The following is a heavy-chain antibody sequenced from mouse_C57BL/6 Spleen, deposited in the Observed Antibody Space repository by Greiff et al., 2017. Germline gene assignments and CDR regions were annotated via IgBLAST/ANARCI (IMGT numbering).Heavy chain of an antibody. CDR1: GYTFTDYY. D-gene: IGHD4-1*01. Sequence: EVQLQQSGPELVKPGASVKISCKASGYTFTDYYMNWVKQSHGKSLEWIGDINPNNGGTSYNQKFKGKATLTVDKSSSTAYMELRSLTSEDSAVYYCARLGGGYYYAMDYWGQGTSVTVSS. J-gene: IGHJ4*01. CDR3: ARLGGGYYYAMDY. V-gene: IGHV1-26*01. CDR2: INPNNGGT.